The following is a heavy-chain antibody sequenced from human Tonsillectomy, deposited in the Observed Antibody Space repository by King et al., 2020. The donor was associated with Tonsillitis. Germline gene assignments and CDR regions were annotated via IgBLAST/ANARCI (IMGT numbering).Heavy chain of an antibody. Sequence: VQLVESGGGLVQPGGSLRLTCAASGFTFSSYAMSWVRQAPGKGLEWVSAISGSGGSTYYADSVKGRFTISSDNSKNTLYLQMNSLRAEDTAVYYCAKDIAARPYRFDYWGQGTLVTVSS. V-gene: IGHV3-23*04. D-gene: IGHD6-6*01. CDR2: ISGSGGST. CDR3: AKDIAARPYRFDY. CDR1: GFTFSSYA. J-gene: IGHJ4*02.